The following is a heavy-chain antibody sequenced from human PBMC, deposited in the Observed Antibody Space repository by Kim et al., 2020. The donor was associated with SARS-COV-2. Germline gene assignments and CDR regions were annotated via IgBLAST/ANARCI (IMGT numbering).Heavy chain of an antibody. J-gene: IGHJ6*03. D-gene: IGHD3-22*01. V-gene: IGHV1-8*01. Sequence: ASVKVSCKASGYTFTSYDINWVRQATGQGLEWMGWMNPNSGNTGYAQKFQGRVTMTTNTSISTAYMELSSLRSEDTAVYYCARGRRITMIVVVINYYYYYMDVWGKGTTVTVSS. CDR1: GYTFTSYD. CDR2: MNPNSGNT. CDR3: ARGRRITMIVVVINYYYYYMDV.